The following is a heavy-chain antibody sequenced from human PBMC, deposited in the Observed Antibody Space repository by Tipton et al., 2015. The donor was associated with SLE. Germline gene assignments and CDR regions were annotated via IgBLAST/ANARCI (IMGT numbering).Heavy chain of an antibody. J-gene: IGHJ6*02. CDR3: ARATDCSGGRCYSAYYYYYGMDV. CDR1: GGSFSGYY. CDR2: INHSGYT. Sequence: TLSLTCAVYGGSFSGYYWSWIRRPPGKGLEWIGEINHSGYTNYNLSLKSRVTISVDTSKNQFSLKLSSVTAADTAVYYCARATDCSGGRCYSAYYYYYGMDVWGQGTTVTVSS. V-gene: IGHV4-34*01. D-gene: IGHD2-15*01.